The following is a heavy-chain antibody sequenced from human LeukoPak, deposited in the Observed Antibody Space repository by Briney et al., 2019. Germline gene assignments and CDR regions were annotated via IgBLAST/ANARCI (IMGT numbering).Heavy chain of an antibody. D-gene: IGHD5-24*01. CDR2: IYYSGST. Sequence: ASETLSLTCTVSGGSISRYYWSWIRQPPGKGLEWIGYIYYSGSTNYNPSLKSRVTISVVTSKNQFSLKLSSVTAADTAVYYCARELEMGTYYFDYWGQGTLVTVSS. V-gene: IGHV4-59*12. CDR3: ARELEMGTYYFDY. CDR1: GGSISRYY. J-gene: IGHJ4*02.